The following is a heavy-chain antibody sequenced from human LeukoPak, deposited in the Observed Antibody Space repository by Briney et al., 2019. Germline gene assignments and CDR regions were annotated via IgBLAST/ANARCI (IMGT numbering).Heavy chain of an antibody. CDR2: INHSGST. Sequence: PSETLSLTCAVYGGSFSGYYWSWIRQPPGKGLEWIGEINHSGSTNYNPSLKSRVTISVDTSKNQFSLKLSSVTAADTAVYYCARVSGSGHMGDYWGQGTLVTVSS. V-gene: IGHV4-34*01. CDR1: GGSFSGYY. J-gene: IGHJ4*02. CDR3: ARVSGSGHMGDY. D-gene: IGHD1-26*01.